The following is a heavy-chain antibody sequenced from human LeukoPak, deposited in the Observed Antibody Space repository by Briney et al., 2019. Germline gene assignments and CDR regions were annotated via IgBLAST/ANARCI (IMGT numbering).Heavy chain of an antibody. D-gene: IGHD2/OR15-2a*01. Sequence: GESLKISCKSSGYSSSNYWISWVRQMPGKGLEWMGKIDPYDSYTNYSPSFPGHVTISVDKSISTAYLQWSSLKASDPAIYYCARHSRGNHFRFDNWGQGTLVTVSS. J-gene: IGHJ4*02. CDR2: IDPYDSYT. V-gene: IGHV5-10-1*01. CDR1: GYSSSNYW. CDR3: ARHSRGNHFRFDN.